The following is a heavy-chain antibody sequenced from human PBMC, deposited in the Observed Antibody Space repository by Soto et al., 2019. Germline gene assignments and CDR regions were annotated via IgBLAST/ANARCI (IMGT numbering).Heavy chain of an antibody. J-gene: IGHJ5*02. Sequence: SVKVSCKASGGTFSSYAISWVRQAPGQGLEWMGGIIPIFGTANYAQKFQGRVTITADESTSTAYMELSSLRSEDTAVYYCATDTLRGSGSFNWFDPWGQGTLVTVYS. CDR3: ATDTLRGSGSFNWFDP. CDR2: IIPIFGTA. CDR1: GGTFSSYA. D-gene: IGHD1-26*01. V-gene: IGHV1-69*13.